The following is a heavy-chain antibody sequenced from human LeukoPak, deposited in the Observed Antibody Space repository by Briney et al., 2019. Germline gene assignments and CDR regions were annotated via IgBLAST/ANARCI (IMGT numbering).Heavy chain of an antibody. CDR1: GFTFSSYA. D-gene: IGHD1-1*01. V-gene: IGHV3-23*01. CDR3: AKTGPYYFDD. CDR2: IGTGVNNV. J-gene: IGHJ4*02. Sequence: GGSLRLSCAASGFTFSSYAMSWVRQAPGKGLECVSAIGTGVNNVYYADSVKGRFTISRDNSKNTLYLQMNSLRAEDTAVYYCAKTGPYYFDDWGQGILVTVSS.